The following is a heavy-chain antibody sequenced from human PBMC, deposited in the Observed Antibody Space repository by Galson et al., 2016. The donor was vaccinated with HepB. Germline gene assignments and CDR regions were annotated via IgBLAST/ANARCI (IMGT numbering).Heavy chain of an antibody. Sequence: QSGAEVKKPGESLKISCKGSGYSFTTHWIAWVRQMPGKGLEWMGIIYPADSDTRYSPSFQGQVTISPDNSNSTPYPQWSSLKASDTAIYYCARGLEYSSSKYGLGYWGPGTLVTVSS. V-gene: IGHV5-51*01. CDR1: GYSFTTHW. CDR3: ARGLEYSSSKYGLGY. D-gene: IGHD4-11*01. J-gene: IGHJ4*02. CDR2: IYPADSDT.